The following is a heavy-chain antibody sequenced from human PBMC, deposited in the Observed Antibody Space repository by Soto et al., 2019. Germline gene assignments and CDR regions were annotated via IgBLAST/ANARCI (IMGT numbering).Heavy chain of an antibody. CDR3: ARHWGGGDCYGLDY. D-gene: IGHD2-21*01. J-gene: IGHJ4*02. Sequence: LSLTCTVSSGSISSSSYYWGWIRQPPGKGLEWIGSIYYSGSTYYNPSLKSRVTISVDTSKNQFSLKLSSVTAADTAVYYCARHWGGGDCYGLDYWGQGTLVTVSS. CDR2: IYYSGST. CDR1: SGSISSSSYY. V-gene: IGHV4-39*01.